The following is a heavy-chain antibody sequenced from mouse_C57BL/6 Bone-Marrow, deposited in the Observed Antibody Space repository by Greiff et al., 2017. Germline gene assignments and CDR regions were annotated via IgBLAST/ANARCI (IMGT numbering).Heavy chain of an antibody. CDR2: IDPEIGDT. Sequence: VQLQQSGAELVRPGASVKLSCTASGFNIKDDYIHWVKQRPEQGLEWIGWIDPEIGDTEYASKFQGKATITSDTSSNTAYLQLSSLTSEDTAVDYCSSFDSNYCDFWGQGTPLTVAS. CDR3: SSFDSNYCDF. J-gene: IGHJ2*01. V-gene: IGHV14-4*01. CDR1: GFNIKDDY. D-gene: IGHD2-5*01.